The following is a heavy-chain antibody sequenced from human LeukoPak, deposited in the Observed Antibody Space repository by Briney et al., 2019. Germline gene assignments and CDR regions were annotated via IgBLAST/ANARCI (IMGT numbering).Heavy chain of an antibody. Sequence: SEILSLTCTVSGGSFSGYYWSWIRQPAGKGLEWIGRIYTSGSTNYNPSLKSRVTMSVDTSKNQFSLKLSSVTAADTAVYYCARGAYGSGSTNWFDPWGQGALVTVSS. CDR1: GGSFSGYY. CDR2: IYTSGST. V-gene: IGHV4-4*07. J-gene: IGHJ5*02. D-gene: IGHD3-10*01. CDR3: ARGAYGSGSTNWFDP.